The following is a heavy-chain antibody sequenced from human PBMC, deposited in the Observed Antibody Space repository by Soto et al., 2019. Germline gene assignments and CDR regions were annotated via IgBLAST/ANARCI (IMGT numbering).Heavy chain of an antibody. CDR1: GGSFIGYY. CDR3: ARESHDILTGPPWVWYFDL. D-gene: IGHD3-9*01. CDR2: IKDRGSI. Sequence: QVQLQQWGAGPWRPLETLSLTCGVAGGSFIGYYWAWIRHSPGKGLEWIGEIKDRGSINYNPSLKSRVSISVDTSKNHYSLNLRSVTAADTAVYYCARESHDILTGPPWVWYFDLWGRGTLVTVSS. J-gene: IGHJ2*01. V-gene: IGHV4-34*01.